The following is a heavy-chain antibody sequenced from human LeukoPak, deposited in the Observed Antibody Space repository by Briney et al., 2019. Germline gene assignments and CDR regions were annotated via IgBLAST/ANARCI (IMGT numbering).Heavy chain of an antibody. CDR3: AELGITMIGGV. CDR2: ISKDAESN. J-gene: IGHJ6*04. Sequence: GGSLRLSCVASGFTFSNYWMSWVRQAPGKGLEWVAVISKDAESNYHVDSVKGRFTISRDNSKNTLYLQMNSLRVEDTAVYYCAELGITMIGGVWGKGTTVTISS. CDR1: GFTFSNYW. D-gene: IGHD3-10*02. V-gene: IGHV3-30*18.